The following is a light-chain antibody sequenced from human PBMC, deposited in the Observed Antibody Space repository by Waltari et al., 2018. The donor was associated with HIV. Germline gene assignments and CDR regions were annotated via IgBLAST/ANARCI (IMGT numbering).Light chain of an antibody. CDR1: SSNIGTGSD. CDR2: SNT. V-gene: IGLV1-40*01. J-gene: IGLJ3*02. CDR3: QSYDSRLSGSV. Sequence: QSALTQPPSVSGAPGQRVTISCTGTSSNIGTGSDVHWYQQLPGTAPKLLIYSNTNRPSGVPGRFSGSKSGTSASLAIAGLQAEDEADYYCQSYDSRLSGSVFGGGTKLTVL.